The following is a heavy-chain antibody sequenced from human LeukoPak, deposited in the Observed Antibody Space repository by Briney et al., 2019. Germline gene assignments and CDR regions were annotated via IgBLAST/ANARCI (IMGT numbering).Heavy chain of an antibody. V-gene: IGHV3-53*01. CDR3: ARNAPGFGELNAFDI. CDR1: GFTVSNNY. Sequence: SGGSLRLSCEVSGFTVSNNYMSWVRQAPGKGLEWVSVIYSGGSTYFADSVKGRFTFSRDNSKNTLYLQMNSQRAEDTAVYYCARNAPGFGELNAFDIWGQGTMVTVSS. J-gene: IGHJ3*02. CDR2: IYSGGST. D-gene: IGHD3-10*01.